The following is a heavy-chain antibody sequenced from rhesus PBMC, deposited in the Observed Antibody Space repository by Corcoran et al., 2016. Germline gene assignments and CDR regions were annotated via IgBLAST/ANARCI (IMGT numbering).Heavy chain of an antibody. J-gene: IGHJ1*01. CDR3: ARGPSGEYFEC. V-gene: IGHV4-169*01. CDR1: GVSISSSY. Sequence: QLQLQESGPGLVKPSETLSVTGAVSGVSISSSYWSWIRQAPGKGLGWSGYIYGSGSGTHYNPSLKSLVTLSVDTSKNQLSLKLSSVTAADTAVYYCARGPSGEYFECWGQGALVTVSS. CDR2: IYGSGSGT.